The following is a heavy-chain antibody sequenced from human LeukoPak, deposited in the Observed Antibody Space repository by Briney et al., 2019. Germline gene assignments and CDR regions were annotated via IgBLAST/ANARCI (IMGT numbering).Heavy chain of an antibody. CDR2: ISPGDSHI. CDR3: ARQGSDSFF. V-gene: IGHV5-51*01. Sequence: GESLKISCKGSGYSFSNDWIGWVRQMPGQGLEWMGIISPGDSHIIYSPSFQGQVTISADKSISTAYLQWSSLKASDTAMYYCARQGSDSFFWGQGTLVTVSS. D-gene: IGHD2-21*02. CDR1: GYSFSNDW. J-gene: IGHJ4*02.